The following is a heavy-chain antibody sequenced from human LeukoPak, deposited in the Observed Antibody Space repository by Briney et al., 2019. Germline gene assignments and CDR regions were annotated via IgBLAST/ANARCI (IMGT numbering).Heavy chain of an antibody. CDR1: GFTFSSYW. D-gene: IGHD2-15*01. CDR3: VQRVASDY. V-gene: IGHV3-7*03. Sequence: GGSLRLSCAASGFTFSSYWMSWVRQAPGKGLEWVANIKQDGSEKYYVDSVKGRFIISRDNSKNTLYLQMNSLRAEDTAVYYCVQRVASDYWGQGTLVTVSS. J-gene: IGHJ4*02. CDR2: IKQDGSEK.